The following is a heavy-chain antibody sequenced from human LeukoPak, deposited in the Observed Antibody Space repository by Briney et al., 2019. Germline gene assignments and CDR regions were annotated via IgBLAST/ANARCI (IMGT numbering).Heavy chain of an antibody. CDR3: ARDGCSSTSCLSIDDY. D-gene: IGHD2-2*01. Sequence: GASVKVSCKASGYTFIGYYMHWVRQAPGQGLEWMGWINPNSGGTNYAQKFQGRVTMTRDTSISTVYMELSRLRSDDTAVYYCARDGCSSTSCLSIDDYWGQGTLVTVSS. CDR1: GYTFIGYY. V-gene: IGHV1-2*02. CDR2: INPNSGGT. J-gene: IGHJ4*02.